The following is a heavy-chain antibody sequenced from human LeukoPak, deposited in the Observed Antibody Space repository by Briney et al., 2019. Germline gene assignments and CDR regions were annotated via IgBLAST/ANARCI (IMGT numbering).Heavy chain of an antibody. CDR3: ARGSGSYRPLYFFDY. CDR2: IYTSGST. Sequence: PSETLSLTCAVSGGSFSNYYWSWIRQPAGKGLEWVWRIYTSGSTNYNTSLKSRVTMSVDTSQKEVSLTLSSMTAADTAVYFCARGSGSYRPLYFFDYWGQGTLVTVSS. D-gene: IGHD1-26*01. CDR1: GGSFSNYY. V-gene: IGHV4-4*07. J-gene: IGHJ4*02.